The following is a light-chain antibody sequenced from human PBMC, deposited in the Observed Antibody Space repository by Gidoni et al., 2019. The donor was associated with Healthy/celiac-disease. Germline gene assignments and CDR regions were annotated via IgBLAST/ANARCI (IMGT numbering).Light chain of an antibody. J-gene: IGKJ4*01. CDR1: QSVSSY. CDR2: DAS. CDR3: QQRSNWRLT. V-gene: IGKV3-11*01. Sequence: EIVLTQSPATLSLSPGERATLSCRASQSVSSYLAWYPQKPGQAPRLLIYDASNRATGIPGRFSGSGSGTDFTLTISSLEPEDFAVYYCQQRSNWRLTFGGGTKVEIK.